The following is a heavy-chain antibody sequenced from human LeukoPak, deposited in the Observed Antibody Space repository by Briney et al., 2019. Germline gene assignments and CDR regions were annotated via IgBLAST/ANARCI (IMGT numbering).Heavy chain of an antibody. CDR3: ARSRGGGITIFGAPRPAFDS. D-gene: IGHD3-3*01. CDR2: LYNAGST. Sequence: GGSLRLSCVASGFTVSNKYMSWVRQAPGKGLEWVSVLYNAGSTYYADSVKGRFTISRDNSKNTLYLQMYSLRAEDTAVYYCARSRGGGITIFGAPRPAFDSWGQGTLVTVSS. V-gene: IGHV3-53*01. J-gene: IGHJ5*01. CDR1: GFTVSNKY.